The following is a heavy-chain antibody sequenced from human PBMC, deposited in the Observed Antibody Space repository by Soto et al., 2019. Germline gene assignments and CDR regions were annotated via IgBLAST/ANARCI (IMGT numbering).Heavy chain of an antibody. V-gene: IGHV1-3*01. CDR1: GYMFTSYA. D-gene: IGHD6-6*01. CDR2: INAGNGYT. J-gene: IGHJ4*02. CDR3: TRDRPGPQHYFDY. Sequence: ASVKVSCKTSGYMFTSYAMHWVRQAPGQRLEWMGWINAGNGYTKYSQKFQDRVTITRDTSASTAYMELSSLRSEDTAVYYCTRDRPGPQHYFDYWGQGNMVTVSS.